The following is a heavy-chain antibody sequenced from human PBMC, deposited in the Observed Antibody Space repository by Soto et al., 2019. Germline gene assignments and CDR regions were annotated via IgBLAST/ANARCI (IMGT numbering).Heavy chain of an antibody. D-gene: IGHD3-16*01. CDR1: GYSFSNFW. CDR3: ATHPWGLIVPSAPPNSFDI. CDR2: IYPCDSDA. V-gene: IGHV5-51*01. Sequence: PXESLKICFKGAGYSFSNFWIGWVRQMPGKGLEWMAIIYPCDSDAKYSPSFQGRVTVSADTSITTAYLRWSSLEASDTAMYFCATHPWGLIVPSAPPNSFDIWGQGTMVTVS. J-gene: IGHJ3*02.